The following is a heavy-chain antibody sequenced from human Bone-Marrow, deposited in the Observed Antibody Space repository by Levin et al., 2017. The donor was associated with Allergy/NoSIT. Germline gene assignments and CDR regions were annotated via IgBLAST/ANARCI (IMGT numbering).Heavy chain of an antibody. Sequence: SQTLSLPCTVSGGSISSSSYYWGWIRQPPGKGLEWIGSIYYSGSTYYNPSLKSRVTISVDTSKNQFSLKLSSVTAADTAVYYCARQSIVATTSFDYWGQGTLVTVSS. CDR3: ARQSIVATTSFDY. D-gene: IGHD5-12*01. CDR1: GGSISSSSYY. V-gene: IGHV4-39*01. CDR2: IYYSGST. J-gene: IGHJ4*02.